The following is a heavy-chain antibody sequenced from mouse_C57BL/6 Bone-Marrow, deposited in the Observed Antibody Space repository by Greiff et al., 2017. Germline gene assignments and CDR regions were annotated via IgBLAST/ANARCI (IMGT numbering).Heavy chain of an antibody. Sequence: EVQGVESGGGLVKPGGSLKLSCAASGFTFSSYTMSWVRQTPGKRLEWFATISGGGGNTYYPDSVKGRFTISRDNAKNTLYLQMSSLRSEDTALYYCARQVGYYYSSSYGYWGQGTTLTVSS. CDR3: ARQVGYYYSSSYGY. J-gene: IGHJ2*01. D-gene: IGHD1-1*01. V-gene: IGHV5-9*01. CDR2: ISGGGGNT. CDR1: GFTFSSYT.